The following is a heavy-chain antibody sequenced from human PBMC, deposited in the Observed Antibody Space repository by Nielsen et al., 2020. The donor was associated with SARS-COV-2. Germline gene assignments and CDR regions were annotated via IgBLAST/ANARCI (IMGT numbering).Heavy chain of an antibody. V-gene: IGHV1-18*01. Sequence: ASVKVSCKASGYTFTSYAMHWVRQAPGQRLEWMGWISAYNGNTNYAQKLQGRVTMTTDTSTSTAYMELRSLRSDDTAVYYCARAALLWFGEANWFDPWGQGTLVTVSS. D-gene: IGHD3-10*01. CDR1: GYTFTSYA. J-gene: IGHJ5*02. CDR2: ISAYNGNT. CDR3: ARAALLWFGEANWFDP.